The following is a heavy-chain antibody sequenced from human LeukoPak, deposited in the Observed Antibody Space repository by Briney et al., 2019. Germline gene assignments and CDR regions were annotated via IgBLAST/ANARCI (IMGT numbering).Heavy chain of an antibody. CDR3: ARKMGGSYLWAFDI. D-gene: IGHD1-26*01. CDR2: ISAYNGNT. J-gene: IGHJ3*02. V-gene: IGHV1-18*01. Sequence: ASVKVSCKASGYTFTSYGISWVRQAPGQGLEWMGWISAYNGNTNYAQKLQGRVAMTTDTSTSTAYMELRSLRSDDTAVYYCARKMGGSYLWAFDIWGQGTMVTVSS. CDR1: GYTFTSYG.